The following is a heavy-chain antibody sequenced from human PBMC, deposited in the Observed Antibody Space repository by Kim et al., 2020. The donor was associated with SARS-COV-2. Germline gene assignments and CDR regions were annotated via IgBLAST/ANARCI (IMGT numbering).Heavy chain of an antibody. CDR3: AKDVELWDDGYYYYMDV. J-gene: IGHJ6*03. CDR2: ISYDGRNE. V-gene: IGHV3-30*18. D-gene: IGHD1-26*01. CDR1: GFTFSNYG. Sequence: GGSLRLSCAVSGFTFSNYGMHWVRQAPGKGLEWVAVISYDGRNEYYADSVKGRFTISRDNSKNTLYLQMSSLRAEDTAVYYCAKDVELWDDGYYYYMDVWGKGTTVTVSS.